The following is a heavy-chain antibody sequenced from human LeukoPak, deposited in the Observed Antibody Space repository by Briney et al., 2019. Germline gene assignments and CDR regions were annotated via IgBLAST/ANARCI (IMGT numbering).Heavy chain of an antibody. J-gene: IGHJ5*02. CDR1: GYSFTSYW. D-gene: IGHD1-14*01. CDR3: ARVDRAHNWFDP. CDR2: IYPGDSDT. Sequence: GGSLRLSCKGSGYSFTSYWIAWVRQMPGKGLEWMGIIYPGDSDTRYSPSFQGQVTISADKSIRTAYLQWSSLKASDTAMYYCARVDRAHNWFDPWGQGTLVTVSS. V-gene: IGHV5-51*01.